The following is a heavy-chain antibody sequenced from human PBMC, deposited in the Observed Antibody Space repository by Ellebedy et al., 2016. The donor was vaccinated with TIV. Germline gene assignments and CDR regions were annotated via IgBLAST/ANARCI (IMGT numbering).Heavy chain of an antibody. Sequence: PGGSLRLSCTASGFIFSSRCLHWVRQAPGRGLEWVSSITSNSLYKTYRDSVKGRFTISRDNARSSLSLQMDSLRAEDTAVYYCATGRGEGGLPSFYDLWGQGTLVTVSS. J-gene: IGHJ5*02. CDR2: ITSNSLYK. CDR1: GFIFSSRC. CDR3: ATGRGEGGLPSFYDL. V-gene: IGHV3-21*01. D-gene: IGHD2/OR15-2a*01.